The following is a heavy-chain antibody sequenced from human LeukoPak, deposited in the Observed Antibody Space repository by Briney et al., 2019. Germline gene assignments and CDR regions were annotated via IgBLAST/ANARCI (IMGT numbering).Heavy chain of an antibody. J-gene: IGHJ4*02. D-gene: IGHD3-10*01. CDR2: IEQDGSEK. CDR3: ARVGFRYYYGSGSYSFDY. CDR1: GFTFSSYW. V-gene: IGHV3-7*01. Sequence: GGSLRLSCAASGFTFSSYWMSWVRQAPGKGLEWVANIEQDGSEKYYVDSVKGRFTISRDNAKNSLYLQMNSLRAEDTAVYYCARVGFRYYYGSGSYSFDYWGQGTLVTVSS.